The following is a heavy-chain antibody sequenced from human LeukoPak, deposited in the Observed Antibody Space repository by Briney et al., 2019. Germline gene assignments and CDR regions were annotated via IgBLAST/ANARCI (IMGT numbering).Heavy chain of an antibody. CDR3: ARVEPIGINY. Sequence: GGSLRLSCAASGFTFSTYDMNWVRQAPGKGLEWVSYISSRTGSTIYYRGSVERRFPISRDNAKKSLYLQMNSLRDEDTAVYYCARVEPIGINYWGRGSLVTVSS. J-gene: IGHJ4*02. CDR1: GFTFSTYD. V-gene: IGHV3-48*02. CDR2: ISSRTGSTI. D-gene: IGHD1-1*01.